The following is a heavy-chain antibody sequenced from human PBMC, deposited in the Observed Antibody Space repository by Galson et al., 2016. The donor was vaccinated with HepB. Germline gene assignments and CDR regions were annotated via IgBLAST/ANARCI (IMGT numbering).Heavy chain of an antibody. Sequence: SLRLSCAASGFTFRSYGMRWVRQAPGKGLEWLAVAWYDGGNKYYADSVKGRFTISRDSSMNTVYLQMSSLRAEDTAVYYCAKAGTYYYYGLDVWGQGTTVTVSS. V-gene: IGHV3-33*06. CDR1: GFTFRSYG. CDR2: AWYDGGNK. J-gene: IGHJ6*02. CDR3: AKAGTYYYYGLDV.